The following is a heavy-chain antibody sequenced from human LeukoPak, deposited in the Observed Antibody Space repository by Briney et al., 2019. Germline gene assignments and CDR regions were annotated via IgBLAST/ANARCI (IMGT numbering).Heavy chain of an antibody. V-gene: IGHV4-59*01. Sequence: SETLSLTCAVYGGSFSGYYWSWIRQPPGKGLEWIGYIYYSGSTNYNPSLKSRVTISVDTSKNQFSLKLSSVTAADTAVYYCARAARGSGDSSGYYYYFDYWGQGTLVTVSS. CDR1: GGSFSGYY. CDR2: IYYSGST. J-gene: IGHJ4*02. CDR3: ARAARGSGDSSGYYYYFDY. D-gene: IGHD3-22*01.